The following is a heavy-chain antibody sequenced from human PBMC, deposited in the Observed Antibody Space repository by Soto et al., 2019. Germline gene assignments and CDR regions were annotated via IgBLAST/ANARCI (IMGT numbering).Heavy chain of an antibody. CDR3: ASPVATVYYYYGMDV. D-gene: IGHD2-21*02. CDR1: GGTFSSYA. CDR2: IIPIFGTA. V-gene: IGHV1-69*12. J-gene: IGHJ6*02. Sequence: QVQLVQSGAEVKKPGSSVKVSCKASGGTFSSYAITWVRQAPGQGLEWLGGIIPIFGTADYAQKFQGRVTITADESTSTAYMELSSLRSEDTAVYYCASPVATVYYYYGMDVWGQGTTVTVSS.